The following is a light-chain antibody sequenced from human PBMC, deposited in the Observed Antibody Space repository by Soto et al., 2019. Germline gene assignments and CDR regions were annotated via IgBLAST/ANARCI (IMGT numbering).Light chain of an antibody. J-gene: IGLJ1*01. CDR1: GSDVGGYNY. CDR2: EGT. Sequence: QSALTQPASVSGSPGQSIAISCTGSGSDVGGYNYVSWYQQHPGKAPKLMIYEGTKRPSGVSNRFSGSKSGNTASLTIAGLQAEDEADYYCCSYAGSGTSGYVFGSGTKLTVL. CDR3: CSYAGSGTSGYV. V-gene: IGLV2-23*01.